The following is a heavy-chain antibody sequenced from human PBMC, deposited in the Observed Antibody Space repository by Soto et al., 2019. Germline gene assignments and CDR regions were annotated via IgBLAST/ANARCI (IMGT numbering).Heavy chain of an antibody. CDR3: TTAFEY. J-gene: IGHJ4*02. CDR1: GLNCSHFW. CDR2: INNDGSGT. V-gene: IGHV3-74*01. Sequence: GGSMRLSCAAAGLNCSHFWMHWVRQAPGKGLEWVSRINNDGSGTSYADSVKGRFTISRDDATNTLLLQMNSLRAEDTAVYYCTTAFEYWGQGALVTVSS.